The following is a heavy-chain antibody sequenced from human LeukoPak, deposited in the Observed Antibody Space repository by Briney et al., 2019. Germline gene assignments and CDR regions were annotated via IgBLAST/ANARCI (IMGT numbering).Heavy chain of an antibody. CDR3: ARVGYDFWSGYLDAFDI. Sequence: GGSLRLSCAASGFXFSSYWISWVRQAPGKGLEWVANIKQDGSEKYYVDSVKGRFTISRDNAKNSLYLQMNSLRAEDTAVYYCARVGYDFWSGYLDAFDIWGQGTMVTVSS. J-gene: IGHJ3*02. D-gene: IGHD3-3*01. V-gene: IGHV3-7*05. CDR2: IKQDGSEK. CDR1: GFXFSSYW.